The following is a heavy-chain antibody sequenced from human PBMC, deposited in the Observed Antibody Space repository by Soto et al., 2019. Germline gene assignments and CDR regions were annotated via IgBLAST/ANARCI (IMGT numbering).Heavy chain of an antibody. CDR2: INTYNGHT. V-gene: IGHV1-18*01. Sequence: QVQLVQSGTEVKKPGASVKVSCKASGYTFTNYGISWVRQAPGQGLEWLAWINTYNGHTNYAQKLQGRVTLTTDTSTSTAYMELRSLRSDDTPVYSCARDLLYSSRSTVRFDIWGQGTMVTVSS. CDR3: ARDLLYSSRSTVRFDI. D-gene: IGHD6-13*01. J-gene: IGHJ3*02. CDR1: GYTFTNYG.